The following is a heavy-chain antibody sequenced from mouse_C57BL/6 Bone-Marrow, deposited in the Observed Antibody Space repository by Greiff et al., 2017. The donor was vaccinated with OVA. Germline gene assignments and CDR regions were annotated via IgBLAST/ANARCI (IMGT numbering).Heavy chain of an antibody. Sequence: QVQLQQSGPELVKPGASVKISCKASGYTFTDYYINWVKQRPGQGLEWIGWIYPGRGNTKYNEKFKGKATLTVDTSSSTANKQLSSLTSEDSAVYFCARGDGYYGRDYFDYWGQGTTLTVSS. CDR2: IYPGRGNT. J-gene: IGHJ2*01. CDR1: GYTFTDYY. CDR3: ARGDGYYGRDYFDY. D-gene: IGHD1-1*01. V-gene: IGHV1-84*01.